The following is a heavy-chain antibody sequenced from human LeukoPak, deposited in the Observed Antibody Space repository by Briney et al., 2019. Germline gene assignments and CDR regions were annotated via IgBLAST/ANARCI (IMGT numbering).Heavy chain of an antibody. Sequence: ASVKVSCKASGGTFSSYAISWVRQAPGQGLEWMGRIIPIFGTANYAQKFQGRVTITTDESTSTAYMELSSLRSEDTAVYYCARDEFGNGDYALAWGQGTLVTVSS. CDR2: IIPIFGTA. CDR1: GGTFSSYA. D-gene: IGHD4-17*01. CDR3: ARDEFGNGDYALA. J-gene: IGHJ5*02. V-gene: IGHV1-69*05.